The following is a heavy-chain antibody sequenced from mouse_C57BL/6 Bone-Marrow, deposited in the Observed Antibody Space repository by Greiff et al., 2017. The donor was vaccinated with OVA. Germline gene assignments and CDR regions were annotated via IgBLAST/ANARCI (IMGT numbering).Heavy chain of an antibody. V-gene: IGHV1-55*01. CDR1: GYTFTSYW. J-gene: IGHJ4*01. Sequence: QVQLKQSGAELVKPGASVKMSCKASGYTFTSYWITWVKQRPGQGLEWIGDIYPGSGSTNYNEKFKSKATLTVDTSSSTAYMQLSSLTSEDSAVYYCARPYYTMDYWGQGTSVTVSS. CDR2: IYPGSGST. CDR3: ARPYYTMDY.